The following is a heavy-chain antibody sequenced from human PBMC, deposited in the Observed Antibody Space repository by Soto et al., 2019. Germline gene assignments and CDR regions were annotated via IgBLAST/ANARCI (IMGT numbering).Heavy chain of an antibody. J-gene: IGHJ4*02. CDR2: IWYDGSNK. CDR3: AREFWSGPFDY. Sequence: PGGSLRLSCAASGFTFSNYAVTWVRQAPGKGLEWVAVIWYDGSNKYNADSVKGRFTISRDNSKNTLYLQMNSLRAEDTAVYYCAREFWSGPFDYWGQGTLVTVSS. V-gene: IGHV3-33*08. CDR1: GFTFSNYA. D-gene: IGHD3-3*01.